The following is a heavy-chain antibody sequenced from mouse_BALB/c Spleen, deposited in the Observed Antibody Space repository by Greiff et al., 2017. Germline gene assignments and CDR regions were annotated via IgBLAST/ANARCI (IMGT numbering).Heavy chain of an antibody. D-gene: IGHD1-2*01. CDR3: ARSLIHYYGSYHFDY. Sequence: EVQLQESGPSLVKPSQTLSLTCSVTGDSITSGYWNWIRKFPGNKLEYMGYISYSGSTYYNPSLKSRISITRETSKNQYYLQLNSVTTEDTATFYRARSLIHYYGSYHFDYWGQGTTLTVSS. J-gene: IGHJ2*01. CDR1: GDSITSGY. CDR2: ISYSGST. V-gene: IGHV3-8*02.